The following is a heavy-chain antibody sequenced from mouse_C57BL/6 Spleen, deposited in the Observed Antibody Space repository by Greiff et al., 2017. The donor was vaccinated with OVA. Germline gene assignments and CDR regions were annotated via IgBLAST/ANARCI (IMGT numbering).Heavy chain of an antibody. D-gene: IGHD2-5*01. CDR1: GYSITSGYY. J-gene: IGHJ4*01. CDR2: IRYDGSN. Sequence: VQLKESGPGLVKPSQSLSLTCSVTGYSITSGYYWNWIRQFPGNKLEWMAYIRYDGSNNYNPSLKNRILITRDTSKNQYFLKLNSVTTEDTATYYCARGSNYYAMDYWGQGTSVTVSS. CDR3: ARGSNYYAMDY. V-gene: IGHV3-6*01.